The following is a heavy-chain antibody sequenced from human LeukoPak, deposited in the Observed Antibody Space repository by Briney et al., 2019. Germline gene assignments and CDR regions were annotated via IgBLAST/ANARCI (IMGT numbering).Heavy chain of an antibody. CDR2: ISSSGSFK. V-gene: IGHV3-11*01. CDR3: ARDEWSVSGSDSYYFGLDV. D-gene: IGHD5-12*01. CDR1: GFSFSDYY. Sequence: GGSLRLSCAASGFSFSDYYMSWIRQAPGKGLEWLSYISSSGSFKYYADSVKGRFTISRDNAKKSLYLQMNSLRAEDTAVYYCARDEWSVSGSDSYYFGLDVWGQGTTVTVSS. J-gene: IGHJ6*02.